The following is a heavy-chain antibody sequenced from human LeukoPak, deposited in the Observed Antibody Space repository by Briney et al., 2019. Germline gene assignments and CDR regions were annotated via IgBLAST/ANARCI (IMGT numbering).Heavy chain of an antibody. CDR2: IYYSGAT. Sequence: SETLSLTCTVSVGSISGYFWSWVRQAPGTGLDWIGHIYYSGATNYNPSLRSRVTISVDTSKNQFSLKLSSVTAADTAVYYCARVGAAAGTSFDYWGQGTLVTVSS. D-gene: IGHD6-13*01. J-gene: IGHJ4*02. CDR3: ARVGAAAGTSFDY. V-gene: IGHV4-59*13. CDR1: VGSISGYF.